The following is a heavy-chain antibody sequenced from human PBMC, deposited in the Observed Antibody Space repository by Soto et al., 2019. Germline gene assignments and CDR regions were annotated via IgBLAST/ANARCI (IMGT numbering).Heavy chain of an antibody. CDR1: GGSFSGYY. CDR3: ASSGSSTSRSYYYYYYMDV. CDR2: INHSGST. J-gene: IGHJ6*03. Sequence: PSETLSLTCAVYGGSFSGYYLSWIRQPPGKGLEWIGEINHSGSTNYNPSLKSRVTISVDTSKNQFSLKLSSVTAADTAVYYCASSGSSTSRSYYYYYYMDVWGKGTTVTVSS. V-gene: IGHV4-34*01. D-gene: IGHD2-2*01.